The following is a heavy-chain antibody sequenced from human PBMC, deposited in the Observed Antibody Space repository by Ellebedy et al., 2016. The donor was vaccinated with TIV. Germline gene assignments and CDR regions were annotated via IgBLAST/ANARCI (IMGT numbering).Heavy chain of an antibody. J-gene: IGHJ4*02. Sequence: GGSLRLSXAASGFTFSSLWMSWVRQAPGKGLEWVANIKDDGSEKYYADSVKGRFTISRDNAKNSLYLQMNSLRAEDTAVYYCARDPKNSSGWLNYWGQGTLVTVSS. D-gene: IGHD6-19*01. CDR3: ARDPKNSSGWLNY. V-gene: IGHV3-7*01. CDR2: IKDDGSEK. CDR1: GFTFSSLW.